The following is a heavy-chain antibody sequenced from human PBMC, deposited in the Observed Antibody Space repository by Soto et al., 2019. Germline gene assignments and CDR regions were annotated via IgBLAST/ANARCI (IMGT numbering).Heavy chain of an antibody. D-gene: IGHD6-13*01. CDR2: ISSSSSYI. Sequence: EVQLVESGGGLVKPGGSLRLSCAASGFTFSSYSMNWVRQAPGKGLEWVSSISSSSSYIYYADSVKGRFTISSENAKNSLYLQMNSLRAEDTAVYYCAREGGAAAYGMEVWGQGTTVTVSS. CDR3: AREGGAAAYGMEV. J-gene: IGHJ6*02. V-gene: IGHV3-21*01. CDR1: GFTFSSYS.